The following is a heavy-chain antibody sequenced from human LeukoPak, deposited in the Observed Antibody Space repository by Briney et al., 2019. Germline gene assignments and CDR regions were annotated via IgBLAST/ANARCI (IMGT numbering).Heavy chain of an antibody. CDR2: IKQDGSEK. J-gene: IGHJ3*02. Sequence: QHWGSLRLSCAASGFTFSSYWMSWVRQAPGKGLEWVANIKQDGSEKYYVDSVKGRFTISRDNAKNSLYLQMNSLRAEDTAVYYCARDFFYVAFDIWGQGTMVTVSS. V-gene: IGHV3-7*01. CDR3: ARDFFYVAFDI. CDR1: GFTFSSYW. D-gene: IGHD2/OR15-2a*01.